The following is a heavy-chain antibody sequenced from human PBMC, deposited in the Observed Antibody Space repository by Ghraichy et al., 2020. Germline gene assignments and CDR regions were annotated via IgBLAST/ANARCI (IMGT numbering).Heavy chain of an antibody. D-gene: IGHD3-16*01. V-gene: IGHV3-74*01. Sequence: GGSLRLSCAASGFTLSSYWMYWVRLVPGKGLEWLSHISPAGNIINYAGSVRGRFTISRDIAKNTLYLQMKSLRAEDTAVYFCARGESGLGDWGQGTLVTVSS. CDR1: GFTLSSYW. CDR3: ARGESGLGD. J-gene: IGHJ4*02. CDR2: ISPAGNII.